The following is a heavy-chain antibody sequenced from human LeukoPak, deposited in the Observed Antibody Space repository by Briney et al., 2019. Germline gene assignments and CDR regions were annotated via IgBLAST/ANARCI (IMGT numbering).Heavy chain of an antibody. J-gene: IGHJ4*02. D-gene: IGHD5-24*01. CDR2: ISYDGSKE. CDR3: ARDRGWLQFDY. CDR1: GFTFSDYP. Sequence: GGSLRLSCAASGFTFSDYPIHWVRQAPGKGLEWVTLISYDGSKEYYADSVKGRFAISRDNAKNSLYLQMNSLRAEDTAVYYCARDRGWLQFDYWGQGTLVTVSS. V-gene: IGHV3-30*07.